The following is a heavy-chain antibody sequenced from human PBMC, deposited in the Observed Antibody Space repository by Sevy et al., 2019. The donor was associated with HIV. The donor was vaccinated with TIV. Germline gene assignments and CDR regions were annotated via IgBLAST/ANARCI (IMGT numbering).Heavy chain of an antibody. CDR2: IYYSGST. CDR1: GGSVSSGSYY. CDR3: ARDSSWLRSYYGMDF. V-gene: IGHV4-61*01. D-gene: IGHD6-13*01. J-gene: IGHJ6*02. Sequence: SETLSLTCTVSGGSVSSGSYYWSWIRQPPGKGLEWIGYIYYSGSTNYNPSLKSRVTISVDTSKNQFSLKLSSVTAADTAVYYCARDSSWLRSYYGMDFWGQGTTVTVSS.